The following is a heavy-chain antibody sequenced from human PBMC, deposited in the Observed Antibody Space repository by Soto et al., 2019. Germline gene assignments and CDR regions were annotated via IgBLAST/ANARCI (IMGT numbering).Heavy chain of an antibody. CDR3: ARTYDSNGYANEFDS. D-gene: IGHD3-22*01. CDR2: IYENGIT. J-gene: IGHJ4*02. Sequence: QVGLQESGPGLVKPSETLSRTGSVSGRSITSYYGSWVRQPPGKGLVWVGYIYENGITSQKPSLKSRVTMSADTKHNQFFLQLTSVPGADTAVNYCARTYDSNGYANEFDSWGQGILVTVTS. CDR1: GRSITSYY. V-gene: IGHV4-59*12.